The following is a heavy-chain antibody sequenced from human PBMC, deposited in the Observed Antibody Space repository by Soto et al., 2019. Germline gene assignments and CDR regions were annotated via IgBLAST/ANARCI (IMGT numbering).Heavy chain of an antibody. Sequence: GGSLRLSCAASGFTFNSYAMHWVRQAPGKGLEWVAVIWYDGSNKYYADSVKGRFSISRDNSKNTLYLQMNSLRAEDTAVFYCAREVGATPFDYWGQGTLVTVSS. J-gene: IGHJ4*02. CDR1: GFTFNSYA. D-gene: IGHD1-26*01. CDR2: IWYDGSNK. CDR3: AREVGATPFDY. V-gene: IGHV3-33*01.